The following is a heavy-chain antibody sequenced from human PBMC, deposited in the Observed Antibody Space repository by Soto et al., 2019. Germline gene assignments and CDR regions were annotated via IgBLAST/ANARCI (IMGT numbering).Heavy chain of an antibody. CDR1: GGSFSCYY. D-gene: IGHD4-17*01. Sequence: PSETLSLTCAVYGGSFSCYYWSWIRQPPGKGLEWIGEINHSRSTNYNPSLKSRVTISVDTSKNQFSLKLSSVTAADTAVYYCALRPPTVVTQDRDYWGQGTLVTVSS. CDR3: ALRPPTVVTQDRDY. J-gene: IGHJ4*02. V-gene: IGHV4-34*01. CDR2: INHSRST.